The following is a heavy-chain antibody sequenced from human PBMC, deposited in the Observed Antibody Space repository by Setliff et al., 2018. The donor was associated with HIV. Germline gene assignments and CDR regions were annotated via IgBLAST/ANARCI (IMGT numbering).Heavy chain of an antibody. CDR1: GYTFTNSD. CDR3: ARGHLDYNYWEDILGNWFDP. J-gene: IGHJ5*02. V-gene: IGHV1-8*02. CDR2: MNPKSGNT. D-gene: IGHD3-9*01. Sequence: EASVKVSCKASGYTFTNSDINWVRQAPGKGLEWMGWMNPKSGNTGYAQKFQGRVTMTSNTFIGTAYMELSSLTSEDTAVYYCARGHLDYNYWEDILGNWFDPWGQGTLVTVSS.